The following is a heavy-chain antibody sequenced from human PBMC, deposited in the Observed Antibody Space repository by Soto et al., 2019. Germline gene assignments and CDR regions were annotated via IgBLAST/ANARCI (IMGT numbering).Heavy chain of an antibody. CDR3: AKGYRSFDY. D-gene: IGHD5-18*01. CDR2: ISAGGAGT. V-gene: IGHV3-23*01. J-gene: IGHJ4*02. CDR1: GFTFSSYG. Sequence: GGSLRLSCAASGFTFSSYGMHWVRQAPGKGLEWISGISAGGAGTYYADSVKGRFTISRDNSKNTQYLQMNSLRAEDTAVYYCAKGYRSFDYWGQGTLVTVSS.